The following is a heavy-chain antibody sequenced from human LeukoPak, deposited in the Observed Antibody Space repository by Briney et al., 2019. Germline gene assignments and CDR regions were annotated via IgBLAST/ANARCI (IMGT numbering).Heavy chain of an antibody. D-gene: IGHD2-21*02. Sequence: SETLSLTCTVSGGSISNTLSYWGWIRQPPGKGLEWIGSVYYSGSTYFNPSLKSRVTISVDTSKNQFSLGLSSVTAADTAVYYCARSVGGDSYFDYWGQGALVTVSS. CDR1: GGSISNTLSY. CDR2: VYYSGST. CDR3: ARSVGGDSYFDY. V-gene: IGHV4-39*01. J-gene: IGHJ4*02.